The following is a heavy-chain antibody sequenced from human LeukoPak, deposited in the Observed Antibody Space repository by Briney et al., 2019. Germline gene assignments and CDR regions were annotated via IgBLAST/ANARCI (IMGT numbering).Heavy chain of an antibody. Sequence: SETLSLTCTXSGGSISIYYWNWIRQPPGKGLEWIGSIYNSGSTTYNPSLKSRVTISGDTSKNQFSLKLSSVTAADTAVYYCTRDRELGFWGQGTLVTVSS. CDR1: GGSISIYY. J-gene: IGHJ4*02. D-gene: IGHD1-26*01. CDR2: IYNSGST. CDR3: TRDRELGF. V-gene: IGHV4-59*01.